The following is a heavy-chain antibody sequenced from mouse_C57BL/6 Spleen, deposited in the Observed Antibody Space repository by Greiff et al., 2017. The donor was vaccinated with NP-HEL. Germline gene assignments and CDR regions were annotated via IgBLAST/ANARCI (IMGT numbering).Heavy chain of an antibody. D-gene: IGHD2-4*01. CDR1: GYTFTDYE. Sequence: VQRVESGAELVRPGASVTLSCKASGYTFTDYEMHWVKQTPVHGLEWIGAIDPETGGTAYNQKFKGKAILTADKSSSTAYMELRSLTSEDSAVYYCTRDYVGFAYWGQGTLVTVSA. V-gene: IGHV1-15*01. CDR2: IDPETGGT. CDR3: TRDYVGFAY. J-gene: IGHJ3*01.